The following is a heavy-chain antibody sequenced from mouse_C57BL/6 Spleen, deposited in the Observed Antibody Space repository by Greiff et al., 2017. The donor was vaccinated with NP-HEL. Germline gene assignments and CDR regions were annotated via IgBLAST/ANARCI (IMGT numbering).Heavy chain of an antibody. V-gene: IGHV1-61*01. D-gene: IGHD1-1*01. CDR1: GYTFTSYW. CDR2: IYPSDSEN. J-gene: IGHJ1*03. Sequence: QVQLQQPGAELVRPGSSVKLSCKASGYTFTSYWMDWVKQRPGQGLEWIGNIYPSDSENQSNQKFKDKATLTVDQSSSTADMQLISLTSEDSAVYYCSRGGTTVHWYFDVWGTGATVTVSS. CDR3: SRGGTTVHWYFDV.